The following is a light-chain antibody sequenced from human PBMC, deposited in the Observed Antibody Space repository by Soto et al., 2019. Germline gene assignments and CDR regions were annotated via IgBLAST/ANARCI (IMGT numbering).Light chain of an antibody. CDR3: QQYNNWPLT. J-gene: IGKJ4*01. CDR2: GAS. Sequence: ERVMTQSPATLSVSPGERVTLSCRASQSVSDNLAWYQQKPGQAPRLLIYGASTRATGIPARFSGSGSGTEFTLTISSLQSEDFAVYYCQQYNNWPLTFGGGTKVEIK. CDR1: QSVSDN. V-gene: IGKV3-15*01.